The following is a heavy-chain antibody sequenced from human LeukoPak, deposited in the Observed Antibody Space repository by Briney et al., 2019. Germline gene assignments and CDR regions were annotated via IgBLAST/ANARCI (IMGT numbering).Heavy chain of an antibody. CDR2: ISSDGNIQ. J-gene: IGHJ4*01. CDR1: GFTFTDYS. V-gene: IGHV3-30*04. CDR3: VRDLTSGARFDF. Sequence: RTSLTPSCVASGFTFTDYSFNWVRQTPGNVMEWVAIISSDGNIQSYADPLKGRFTISRDNFRDTVFLELTTLRPEDTGLYYCVRDLTSGARFDFWGPGTLVTVSS. D-gene: IGHD3-9*01.